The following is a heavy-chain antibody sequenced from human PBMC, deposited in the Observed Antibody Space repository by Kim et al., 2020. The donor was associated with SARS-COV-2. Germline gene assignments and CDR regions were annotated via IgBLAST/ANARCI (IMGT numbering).Heavy chain of an antibody. J-gene: IGHJ4*02. Sequence: GGSLRLSCAASGFTFITYAITWFRQAPGKGLEWFSSISGSVGNTYYADSVKGRFTISRDNSKNTLFLQMNSLRAEDTAVYFCAKHLGSAGNSVIDYWGQGTLVTVSS. CDR1: GFTFITYA. V-gene: IGHV3-23*01. CDR2: ISGSVGNT. D-gene: IGHD6-13*01. CDR3: AKHLGSAGNSVIDY.